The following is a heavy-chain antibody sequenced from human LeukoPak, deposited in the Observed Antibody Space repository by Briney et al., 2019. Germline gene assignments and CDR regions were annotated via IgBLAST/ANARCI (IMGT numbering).Heavy chain of an antibody. CDR3: ARVFYYDGSDTTGGFDY. CDR1: GFTFSSYA. D-gene: IGHD3-22*01. Sequence: GGSLRLSCAASGFTFSSYAMHWVRQAPGKGLEYVSAISSNGGSTYYANSVKGRFTISRDNSKNTLYLQMGSLRAEDMAVYYCARVFYYDGSDTTGGFDYWGQGTLVTVSS. CDR2: ISSNGGST. V-gene: IGHV3-64*01. J-gene: IGHJ4*02.